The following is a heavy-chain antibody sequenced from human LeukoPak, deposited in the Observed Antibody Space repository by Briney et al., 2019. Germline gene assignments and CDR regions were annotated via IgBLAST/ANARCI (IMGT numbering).Heavy chain of an antibody. CDR3: TTIKRGNIFGYFDF. CDR1: GGSMTTHH. J-gene: IGHJ4*02. Sequence: SETLSLICTVSGGSMTTHHWNWIRQTPGKGLEGIGYVFDSGRTKENPSLKSRVTLSADTSKNQLSLRLSSVTAADTAVYYCTTIKRGNIFGYFDFWGQGVLVTVSS. D-gene: IGHD5-18*01. V-gene: IGHV4-59*11. CDR2: VFDSGRT.